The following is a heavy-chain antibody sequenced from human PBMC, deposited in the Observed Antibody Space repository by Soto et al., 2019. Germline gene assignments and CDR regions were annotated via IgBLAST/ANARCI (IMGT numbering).Heavy chain of an antibody. Sequence: VKVSCKASGGPFSGYAIGWGRQTPGQGLEWMGGIIPIFGTANYAQEFQGRVTITADKSTSTAYMELSSLRSEDTAVYYCARKVHYDFWSGYWFDPWGQRTLVTVSS. CDR3: ARKVHYDFWSGYWFDP. CDR1: GGPFSGYA. CDR2: IIPIFGTA. D-gene: IGHD3-3*01. V-gene: IGHV1-69*06. J-gene: IGHJ5*02.